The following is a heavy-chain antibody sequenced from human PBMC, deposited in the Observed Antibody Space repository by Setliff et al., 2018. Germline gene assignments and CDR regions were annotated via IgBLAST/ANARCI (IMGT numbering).Heavy chain of an antibody. V-gene: IGHV3-7*01. CDR3: SRDVYDFRTGQADP. J-gene: IGHJ5*02. CDR2: INQGGGEQ. Sequence: GGSLRLSCAASGFTFSSFWMAWVRQAPGKGLEWVANINQGGGEQFYVDSVRGRFIISRDNAKNSLYLHMSSLRADDTAVYYCSRDVYDFRTGQADPWGQGTLVTVSS. CDR1: GFTFSSFW. D-gene: IGHD3-3*01.